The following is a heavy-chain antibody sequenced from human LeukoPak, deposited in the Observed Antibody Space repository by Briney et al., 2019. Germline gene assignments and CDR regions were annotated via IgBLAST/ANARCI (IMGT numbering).Heavy chain of an antibody. CDR3: ARHVLRRGPWFFEY. D-gene: IGHD4-17*01. CDR1: GGSVSSYY. V-gene: IGHV4-59*08. J-gene: IGHJ4*02. CDR2: IYYSGST. Sequence: SETLSLTCTVSGGSVSSYYWSWIRQPPGKGLEWIGYIYYSGSTYYNPSLTSRVTISVDTSKKQFSLNLGSVTAADTAVYYCARHVLRRGPWFFEYWGQGTLVTVSS.